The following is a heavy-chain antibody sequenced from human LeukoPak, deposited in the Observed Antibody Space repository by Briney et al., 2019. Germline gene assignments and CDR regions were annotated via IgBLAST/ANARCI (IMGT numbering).Heavy chain of an antibody. CDR3: ARVGAGYSSGWYKN. CDR2: IYYSGST. CDR1: GGSISSYY. Sequence: SETLSLTCTVSGGSISSYYWSWIRQPPGKGLEWIGYIYYSGSTNYNPSLKSRVTISVDTSKNQFSLKLSSVTAADTAVYYCARVGAGYSSGWYKNWGQGTLVTVSS. V-gene: IGHV4-59*01. D-gene: IGHD6-19*01. J-gene: IGHJ4*02.